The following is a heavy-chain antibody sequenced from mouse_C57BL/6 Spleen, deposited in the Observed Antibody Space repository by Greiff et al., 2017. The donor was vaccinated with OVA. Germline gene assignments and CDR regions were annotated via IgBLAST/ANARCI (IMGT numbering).Heavy chain of an antibody. CDR1: GYSFTGYY. CDR2: INPSTGGT. CDR3: ARGPGRFFYAMDY. V-gene: IGHV1-42*01. J-gene: IGHJ4*01. Sequence: VQLQQSGPELVKPGASVKISCKASGYSFTGYYMNWVKQSPEKSLEWIGEINPSTGGTTYNQKFKAKATLTVDKSSSTAYMQRKSLTSEDAAVYYCARGPGRFFYAMDYWGQGTSVTVSS.